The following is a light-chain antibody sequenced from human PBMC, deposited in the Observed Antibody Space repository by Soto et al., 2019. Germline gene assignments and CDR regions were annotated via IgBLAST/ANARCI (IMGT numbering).Light chain of an antibody. CDR2: GAS. CDR1: QSVSSSY. V-gene: IGKV3-20*01. CDR3: QLYGSSPLYT. J-gene: IGKJ2*01. Sequence: EIVLTQSPGILSLSPGERATLSCRASQSVSSSYLAWYQQKPGQAPRLVLHGASSRATGIPDRFSGSGSGTDFILTISRLQPEDFAVYYCQLYGSSPLYTFGQGTKLEI.